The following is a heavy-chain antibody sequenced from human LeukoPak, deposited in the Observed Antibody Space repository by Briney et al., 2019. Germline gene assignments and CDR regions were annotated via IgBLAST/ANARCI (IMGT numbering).Heavy chain of an antibody. V-gene: IGHV1-18*01. CDR2: ISAYNGNT. J-gene: IGHJ4*02. Sequence: ASVKVSCKASGYTFTSYGVSWVRQAPGQGLEWMGWISAYNGNTNYAQKLQGRVTMTTDTSTSTAYMELRSLRSDDTAVYYCARTIVVVPAAMRGAFDYWGQGTLVTVSS. CDR1: GYTFTSYG. D-gene: IGHD2-2*01. CDR3: ARTIVVVPAAMRGAFDY.